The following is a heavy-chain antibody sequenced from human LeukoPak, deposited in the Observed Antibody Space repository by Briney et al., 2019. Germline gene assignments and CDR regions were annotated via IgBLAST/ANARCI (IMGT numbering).Heavy chain of an antibody. CDR3: AREGGDLGGAFDI. CDR1: GSTFSSYS. CDR2: ISRSGSTI. D-gene: IGHD3-10*01. V-gene: IGHV3-48*02. Sequence: GGSLRLSCAASGSTFSSYSMNWVRQAPGKGLEWVSYISRSGSTIYYADSVKGRFTISRDNAKNSLYLQMNSLRDEDTAVYYCAREGGDLGGAFDIWGQGTMVTVSS. J-gene: IGHJ3*02.